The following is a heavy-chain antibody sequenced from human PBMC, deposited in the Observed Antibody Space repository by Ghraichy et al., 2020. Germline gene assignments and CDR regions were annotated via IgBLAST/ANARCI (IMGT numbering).Heavy chain of an antibody. Sequence: SETLSLTCTVSGGSVSSDTYYWSWIRQPPGKGLEWIGYIYYSGSTNYNPSLGSRVTISIDTSKNQFYLKLTSVTAADTAVYYCARDFSGIPWCQGMLVTVSS. CDR1: GGSVSSDTYY. J-gene: IGHJ5*02. D-gene: IGHD2-15*01. CDR3: ARDFSGIP. V-gene: IGHV4-61*01. CDR2: IYYSGST.